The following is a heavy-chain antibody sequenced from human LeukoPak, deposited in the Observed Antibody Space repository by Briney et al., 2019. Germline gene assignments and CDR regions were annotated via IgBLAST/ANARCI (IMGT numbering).Heavy chain of an antibody. CDR3: ARDLGTTVTDGGY. Sequence: GGSLRLSCAASGFTFSSYAMHWVRQAPGKGLEGVAVISYDGSNKYYADSVKGRFTISRDNSKNTLYLQMNSLRAEDTAVYYCARDLGTTVTDGGYWGQGTLVTVSS. CDR1: GFTFSSYA. J-gene: IGHJ4*02. CDR2: ISYDGSNK. V-gene: IGHV3-30*04. D-gene: IGHD4-17*01.